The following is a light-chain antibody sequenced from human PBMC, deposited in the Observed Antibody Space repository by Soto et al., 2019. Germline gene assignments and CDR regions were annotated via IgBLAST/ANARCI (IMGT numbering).Light chain of an antibody. CDR2: DAS. V-gene: IGKV1-5*01. J-gene: IGKJ1*01. CDR3: QQYNSYSTWT. CDR1: QSISSW. Sequence: DIQMTQSPSTLSASVGDRVTITCRASQSISSWLAWYQQKPGKAPKLLIYDASSLESGVPSRFSGSGSGTELTLTIISLQPDDFATYYCQQYNSYSTWTFGQGTKVEIK.